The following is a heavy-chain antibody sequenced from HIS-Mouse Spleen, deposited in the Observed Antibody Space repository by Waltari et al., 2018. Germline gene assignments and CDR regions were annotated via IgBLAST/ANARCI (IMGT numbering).Heavy chain of an antibody. CDR3: ARAFGTGWYFDL. CDR2: IYSGGST. D-gene: IGHD3-10*01. CDR1: GFTVSSNY. Sequence: EVQLVESGGGLVQPGGSRRLSCAASGFTVSSNYMSLVRKAPGKGLELVSVIYSGGSTYSADSVKGRFTISRDNSKNTLYLQMNSLRAEDTAVYYCARAFGTGWYFDLWGRGTLVTVSS. V-gene: IGHV3-66*01. J-gene: IGHJ2*01.